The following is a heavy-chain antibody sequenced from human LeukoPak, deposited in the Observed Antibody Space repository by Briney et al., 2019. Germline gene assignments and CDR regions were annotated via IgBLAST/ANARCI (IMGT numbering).Heavy chain of an antibody. CDR3: TTVVNY. V-gene: IGHV3-49*03. CDR2: IRSKAYGGTT. Sequence: XXQAPGKGLEWVGFIRSKAYGGTTEYAASVKGRFTISRDDSKSIAYLQMNSLKTEDTAVYYCTTVVNYWGQGTLVTVSS. J-gene: IGHJ4*02. D-gene: IGHD4-23*01.